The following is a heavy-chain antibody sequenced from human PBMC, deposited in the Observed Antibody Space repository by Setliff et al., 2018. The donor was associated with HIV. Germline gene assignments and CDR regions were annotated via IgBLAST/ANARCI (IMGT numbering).Heavy chain of an antibody. CDR3: AKDYTATFWEYNWFDL. V-gene: IGHV3-23*01. CDR2: ISGSGDST. Sequence: GGSLRLSCAASGFTFSSYAMSWVRQAPGKGLEWVLAISGSGDSTYYAASVKGRFIISRDNSKDILSLQMNSVRAEDTGLYFCAKDYTATFWEYNWFDLWGQGSLVTVSS. CDR1: GFTFSSYA. J-gene: IGHJ5*02. D-gene: IGHD3-3*01.